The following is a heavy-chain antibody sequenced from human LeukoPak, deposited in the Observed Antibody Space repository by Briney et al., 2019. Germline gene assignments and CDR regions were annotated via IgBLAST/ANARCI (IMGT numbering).Heavy chain of an antibody. D-gene: IGHD2-15*01. CDR1: GFTFSLSW. V-gene: IGHV3-74*01. Sequence: GGSLILSCAASGFTFSLSWMHWVRQAPGKGLEWVSSINYDARSRTYADSVKGRLTISRDNAENTLFLQMNSLRVEDSAIYSCVRGAGSGPPFDWGQGILVTVSS. CDR3: VRGAGSGPPFD. CDR2: INYDARSR. J-gene: IGHJ1*01.